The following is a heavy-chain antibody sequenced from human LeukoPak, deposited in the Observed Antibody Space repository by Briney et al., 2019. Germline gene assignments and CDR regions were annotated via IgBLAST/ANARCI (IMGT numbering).Heavy chain of an antibody. CDR1: GGSFSGYY. CDR2: INHSGST. CDR3: ARDHLDSGEGFDY. Sequence: SETLSLTCAVYGGSFSGYYWSWIRQPPGKGLEWIGEINHSGSTNYNPSLKSRVTISVDTSKNQFSLKLSSVTAADTAVYYCARDHLDSGEGFDYWGQGTLVTVSS. J-gene: IGHJ4*02. V-gene: IGHV4-34*01. D-gene: IGHD3-22*01.